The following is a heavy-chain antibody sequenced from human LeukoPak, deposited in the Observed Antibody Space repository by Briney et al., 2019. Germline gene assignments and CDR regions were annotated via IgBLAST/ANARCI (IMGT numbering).Heavy chain of an antibody. Sequence: GGSLRLSCAASGFTFSDHYMDWVRQAPGKGLEWVGRTRNKANSYTTEYAASVKGRFTISRDDSKDSLYLQMNSLKTEDTAVYYCARGGSTVAAGTRFDYWGQGTLVTVSS. CDR2: TRNKANSYTT. CDR1: GFTFSDHY. D-gene: IGHD6-13*01. CDR3: ARGGSTVAAGTRFDY. V-gene: IGHV3-72*01. J-gene: IGHJ4*02.